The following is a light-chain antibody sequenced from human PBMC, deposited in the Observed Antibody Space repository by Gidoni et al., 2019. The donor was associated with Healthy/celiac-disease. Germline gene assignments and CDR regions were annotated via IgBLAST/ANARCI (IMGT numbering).Light chain of an antibody. J-gene: IGLJ3*02. Sequence: QPVMTAPPSASATPAHRVTISCSGSSSNIGSNTVNWYQQLTGTAPKLLIYSNNQRPSGVPDRFSGSKSGTSASLAISGLRSEDEADYDCAAWDDSLNGPVFGGGTKLTVL. V-gene: IGLV1-44*01. CDR2: SNN. CDR1: SSNIGSNT. CDR3: AAWDDSLNGPV.